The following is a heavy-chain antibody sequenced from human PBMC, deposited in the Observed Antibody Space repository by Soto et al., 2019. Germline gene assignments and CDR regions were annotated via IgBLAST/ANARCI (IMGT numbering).Heavy chain of an antibody. Sequence: SETLSLTCAVYGGSFSGYYWSWIRQPPGKGLEWIGDINHIGRTNYNPSLKSRVSISGDTSENHFSLKLSSVTAADTAVYYCARGQMGPYEDSSGYHHYYHGMDVWGQGTTVT. CDR2: INHIGRT. CDR1: GGSFSGYY. CDR3: ARGQMGPYEDSSGYHHYYHGMDV. V-gene: IGHV4-34*01. J-gene: IGHJ6*02. D-gene: IGHD3-22*01.